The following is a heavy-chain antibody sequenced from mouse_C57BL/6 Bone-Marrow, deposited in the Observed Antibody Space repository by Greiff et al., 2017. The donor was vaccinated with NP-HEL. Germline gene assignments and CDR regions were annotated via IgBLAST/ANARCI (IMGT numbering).Heavy chain of an antibody. CDR3: ARKGYDLYAMDY. D-gene: IGHD2-4*01. J-gene: IGHJ4*01. Sequence: VQRVESGPGLVQPSQSLSITCTVSGFSLTSYGVHWVRQSPGKGLEWLGVIWSGGSTDYNAAFISRRSISKDNSKSQVFFKMNSLQADDTAIYYCARKGYDLYAMDYWGQGTSVTVSS. CDR2: IWSGGST. V-gene: IGHV2-2*01. CDR1: GFSLTSYG.